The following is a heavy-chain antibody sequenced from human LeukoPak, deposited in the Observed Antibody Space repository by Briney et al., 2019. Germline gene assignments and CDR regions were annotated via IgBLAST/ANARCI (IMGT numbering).Heavy chain of an antibody. Sequence: PSETLSLTCTVSGGSMSSYYWSWIRQPPGKRLEWSGYIYYSGITNYNPSLKSRVTISIDTSENQFSLNLRSVTAADTAVYFCARSVRLLSLATADNWFDPWGQGTLVTVSS. J-gene: IGHJ5*02. CDR2: IYYSGIT. D-gene: IGHD2-21*02. V-gene: IGHV4-59*01. CDR1: GGSMSSYY. CDR3: ARSVRLLSLATADNWFDP.